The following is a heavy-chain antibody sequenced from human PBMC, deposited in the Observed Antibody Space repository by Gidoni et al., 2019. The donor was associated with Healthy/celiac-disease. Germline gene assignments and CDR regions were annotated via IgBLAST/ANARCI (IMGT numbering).Heavy chain of an antibody. CDR2: ISAYNGNT. J-gene: IGHJ5*02. CDR3: ARAPIVVVTANWFDP. D-gene: IGHD2-21*02. V-gene: IGHV1-18*04. Sequence: QVQLVQSGAEVKKPGASVKVSCKAAGYTFTSYGISWVRQAPGQGLEWMGWISAYNGNTNYAQKLQGRVTMTTDTSTSTAYMELRSLRSDDTAVYYCARAPIVVVTANWFDPWGQGTLVTVSS. CDR1: GYTFTSYG.